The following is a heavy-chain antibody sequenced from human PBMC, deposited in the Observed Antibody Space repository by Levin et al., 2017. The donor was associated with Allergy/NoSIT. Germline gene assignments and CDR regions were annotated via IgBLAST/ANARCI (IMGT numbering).Heavy chain of an antibody. CDR1: GFTFSSYA. D-gene: IGHD4-23*01. CDR3: VKDGRTTVDARNAFDI. CDR2: ISSNGGST. J-gene: IGHJ3*02. Sequence: GGSLRLSCSASGFTFSSYAMHWVRQAPGKGLEYVSAISSNGGSTYYADSVKGRFTISRDNSKNTLYLQMSSLRAEDTAVYYCVKDGRTTVDARNAFDIWGQGTMVTVSS. V-gene: IGHV3-64D*06.